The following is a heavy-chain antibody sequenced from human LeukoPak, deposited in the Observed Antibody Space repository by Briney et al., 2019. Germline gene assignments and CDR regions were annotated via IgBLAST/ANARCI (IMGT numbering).Heavy chain of an antibody. D-gene: IGHD3-3*01. CDR2: FDPEDGET. CDR3: ASELYYDFWSGPWYFDY. CDR1: GYTLTELS. Sequence: ASVKVSCKVSGYTLTELSMHWVRQAPGKGLEWMGGFDPEDGETIYAQKFQGRVTMTEDTSTDTAYMELSSLRSEDTAVYYCASELYYDFWSGPWYFDYWGQGTLVTVSS. J-gene: IGHJ4*02. V-gene: IGHV1-24*01.